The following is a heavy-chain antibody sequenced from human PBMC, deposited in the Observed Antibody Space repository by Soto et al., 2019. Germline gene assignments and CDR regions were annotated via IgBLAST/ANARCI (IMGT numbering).Heavy chain of an antibody. CDR3: ARDNDSFTGYYSGFCWFDP. J-gene: IGHJ5*02. V-gene: IGHV1-69*02. CDR2: IIPILGIA. D-gene: IGHD3-9*01. CDR1: GGTFSSYT. Sequence: GASVKVSCKASGGTFSSYTISWVRQAPGQGLEWMGRIIPILGIANYAQKFQGRVTITADKSTSTAYMELSSLRSEDTAVYYCARDNDSFTGYYSGFCWFDPWGKGTLVTVSS.